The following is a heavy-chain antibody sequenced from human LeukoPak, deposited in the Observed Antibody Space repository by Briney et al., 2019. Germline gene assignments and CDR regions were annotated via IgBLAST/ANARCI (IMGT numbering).Heavy chain of an antibody. CDR3: ARHVRHYGMDV. J-gene: IGHJ6*02. Sequence: GGSLRLSCAASGFTFSDYYMSWIRQAPGKGLEWVSSISNSGTAIYYADSVKGRFTISRDNAKNSLYLQMNSLGAGDTAVYYCARHVRHYGMDVWGQGTTVTVSS. CDR2: ISNSGTAI. CDR1: GFTFSDYY. V-gene: IGHV3-11*04.